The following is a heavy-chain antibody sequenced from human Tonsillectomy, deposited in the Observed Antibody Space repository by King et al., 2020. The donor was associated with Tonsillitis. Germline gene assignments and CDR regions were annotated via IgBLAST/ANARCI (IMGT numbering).Heavy chain of an antibody. CDR3: ARAVRGYYDSSGYYYGAFDI. J-gene: IGHJ3*02. Sequence: QLVQSGAEVKKPGSSVKVSCKASGGTFSSYAINWVRQAPGQGLEWMGGIIPIFGTANYAQKFQGRVTITADKSTSTAYMELSSLRSEDTAVYYCARAVRGYYDSSGYYYGAFDIWGQGTMVTVSS. CDR1: GGTFSSYA. CDR2: IIPIFGTA. D-gene: IGHD3-22*01. V-gene: IGHV1-69*14.